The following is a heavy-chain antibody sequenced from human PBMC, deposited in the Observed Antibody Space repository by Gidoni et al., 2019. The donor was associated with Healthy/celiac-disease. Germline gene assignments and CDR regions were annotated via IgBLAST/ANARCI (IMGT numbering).Heavy chain of an antibody. CDR3: AREEDYGGNRKGFDY. Sequence: QVPLQESGPGLVKPSPTPYLTRTACGGSISSGGYDWSWIRQHPGKGLEWIGYIYYSGSTYYNPYLKSRVTISVDTSKNQFSLKLSSVTAADTAVYYCAREEDYGGNRKGFDYWGQGTLVTVSS. V-gene: IGHV4-31*03. D-gene: IGHD4-17*01. CDR1: GGSISSGGYD. J-gene: IGHJ4*02. CDR2: IYYSGST.